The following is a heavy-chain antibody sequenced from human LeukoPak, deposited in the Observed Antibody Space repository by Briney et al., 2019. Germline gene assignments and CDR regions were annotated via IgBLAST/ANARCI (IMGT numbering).Heavy chain of an antibody. CDR3: AKGGGGIAADY. V-gene: IGHV4-59*01. CDR2: ISFRGST. J-gene: IGHJ4*02. Sequence: SETLSLTCSVSGGSISSDYWSWIRQPPGKGLEWIGYISFRGSTNYNPSFKSRVTMSLDTSRNQFSLRLRSVTAADMAMYYCAKGGGGIAADYWGQGTLVTVSS. D-gene: IGHD6-13*01. CDR1: GGSISSDY.